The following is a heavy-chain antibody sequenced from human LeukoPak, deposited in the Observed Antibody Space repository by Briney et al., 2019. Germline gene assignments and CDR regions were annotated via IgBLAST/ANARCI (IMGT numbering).Heavy chain of an antibody. CDR1: GFTFDDYA. V-gene: IGHV3-9*03. J-gene: IGHJ3*02. CDR3: AKGIGMTAAEDAFDI. D-gene: IGHD6-13*01. Sequence: GGSLRLSCAASGFTFDDYAMHWVRQAPGKGLEWVSGISWNSGSIGYADSVKGRFTISRDNPKNSLYLQMNSLRAEDMALYYCAKGIGMTAAEDAFDIWGQGTMVTVSS. CDR2: ISWNSGSI.